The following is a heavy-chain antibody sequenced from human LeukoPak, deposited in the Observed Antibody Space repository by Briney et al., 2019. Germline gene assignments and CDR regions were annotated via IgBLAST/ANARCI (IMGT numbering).Heavy chain of an antibody. CDR1: GGSISSYY. CDR3: ARHGSYYYYYMDV. CDR2: IYTSGRT. J-gene: IGHJ6*03. V-gene: IGHV4-4*09. Sequence: PSETLSLTCTVSGGSISSYYCSWIRQPPGKGLEWVGYIYTSGRTNYNPSLKSRVTISVDTYKNQFSLKLTSVTAADTAVYYCARHGSYYYYYMDVWGKGTTVTVSS.